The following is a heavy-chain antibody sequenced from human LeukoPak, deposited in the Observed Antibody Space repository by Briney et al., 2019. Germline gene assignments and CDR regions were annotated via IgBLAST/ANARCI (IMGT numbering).Heavy chain of an antibody. Sequence: GSLRLSCAASGFTFSSYAMHWVRQAPGKGLEWVAVISYDGSNKYYADSVKGRFTISRDNSKNTLYLQMNSLRAEDTAVYYCARDRYDSSAQGYYGMDVWGQGTTVTVSS. D-gene: IGHD3-22*01. J-gene: IGHJ6*02. V-gene: IGHV3-30-3*01. CDR2: ISYDGSNK. CDR1: GFTFSSYA. CDR3: ARDRYDSSAQGYYGMDV.